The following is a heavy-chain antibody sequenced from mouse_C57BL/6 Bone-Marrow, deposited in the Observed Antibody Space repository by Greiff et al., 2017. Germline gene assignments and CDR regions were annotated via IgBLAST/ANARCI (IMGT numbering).Heavy chain of an antibody. V-gene: IGHV1-63*01. D-gene: IGHD1-1*01. J-gene: IGHJ4*01. Sequence: VQLQLSGAELVRPGTSVKMSCKASGYTFTNYWIGWAKQRPGHGLEWIGDIYPGGGYTNYNEQVKGKATLTADKSSSTAYMQFSSLTSEGSAIYYRARSYYYGSSYGAMDYWGQGTSVTVSS. CDR1: GYTFTNYW. CDR3: ARSYYYGSSYGAMDY. CDR2: IYPGGGYT.